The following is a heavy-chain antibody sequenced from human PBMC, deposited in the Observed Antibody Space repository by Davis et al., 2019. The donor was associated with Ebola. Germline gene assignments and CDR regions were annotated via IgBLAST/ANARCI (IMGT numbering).Heavy chain of an antibody. CDR1: GFTFSSYA. CDR3: ARGYYDFWSDVRVRSPYNWFDP. CDR2: ISGSGGST. Sequence: GGSLRLSCAASGFTFSSYAMSWVRQAPGKGLEWVSAISGSGGSTYYADSVKGRFTISRDNAKNSLYLQMNSLRAENTAVYYCARGYYDFWSDVRVRSPYNWFDPWGQGTLVTVSS. D-gene: IGHD3-3*01. J-gene: IGHJ5*02. V-gene: IGHV3-23*01.